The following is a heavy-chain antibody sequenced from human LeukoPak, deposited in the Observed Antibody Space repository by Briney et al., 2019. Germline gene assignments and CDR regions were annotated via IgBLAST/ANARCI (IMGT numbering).Heavy chain of an antibody. D-gene: IGHD3-10*01. CDR2: ISGSSGRT. CDR1: EFTFSSDA. CDR3: ARDDAADGGYLDH. Sequence: GGSLRLSCAASEFTFSSDAMSWVREAPGKGLEWVSRISGSSGRTYYTDSVTGRFTISRDNSKNMVYLQMNSLRAEDTAIYYCARDDAADGGYLDHWGQGTLVTVSS. V-gene: IGHV3-23*01. J-gene: IGHJ4*02.